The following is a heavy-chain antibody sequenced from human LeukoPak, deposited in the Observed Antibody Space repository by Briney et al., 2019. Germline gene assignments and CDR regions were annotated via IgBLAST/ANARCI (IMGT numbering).Heavy chain of an antibody. V-gene: IGHV3-48*02. CDR3: ARRGGGGRSDALDI. D-gene: IGHD2-21*01. CDR1: GFTFSAYS. CDR2: SSTTGNTI. Sequence: GGSLRLSCAASGFTFSAYSMIGVRQAPGKGLEWVSYSSTTGNTIHYTDSVKGRFTVSRDNAKNSLFLQMNSVRDEDTAVYYCARRGGGGRSDALDIWGQGTMVTVSS. J-gene: IGHJ3*02.